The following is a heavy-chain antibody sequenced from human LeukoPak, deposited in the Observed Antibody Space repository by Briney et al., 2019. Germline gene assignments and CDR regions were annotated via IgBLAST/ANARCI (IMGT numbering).Heavy chain of an antibody. CDR1: GFTFSSYG. D-gene: IGHD2-15*01. Sequence: GGSLRLSCAASGFTFSSYGMHWVRQAPGKGLEWVAVIWYDGSNKYYADSVKGRFTISRDNSKNTLYLQMNSLRAEDTAVYYCGNLYCSGGSCYSGGWFDPWGQGTLVTVSS. CDR3: GNLYCSGGSCYSGGWFDP. CDR2: IWYDGSNK. V-gene: IGHV3-33*06. J-gene: IGHJ5*02.